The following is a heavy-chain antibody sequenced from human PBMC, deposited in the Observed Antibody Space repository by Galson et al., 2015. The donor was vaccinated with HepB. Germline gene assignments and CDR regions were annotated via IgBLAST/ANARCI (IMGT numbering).Heavy chain of an antibody. CDR3: ARVRGSGRLLDY. CDR1: GFTFSSYG. D-gene: IGHD3-10*01. CDR2: ISSSGSTI. V-gene: IGHV3-48*03. J-gene: IGHJ4*02. Sequence: SLRLSCAASGFTFSSYGMNWVRQAPGKGLEWVSYISSSGSTIYYADSVKGRFTISRDNAKNSLYLQMNSLRAEDTAVYYCARVRGSGRLLDYWGQGTLVTVSS.